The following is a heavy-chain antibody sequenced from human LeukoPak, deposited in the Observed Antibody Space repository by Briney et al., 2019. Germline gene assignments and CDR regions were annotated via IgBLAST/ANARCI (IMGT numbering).Heavy chain of an antibody. CDR2: IYYSGST. Sequence: SETLSLTCTVSGGSISNYYWSWIRQPPGKGLEWIGYIYYSGSTNYNPSLKSRVTISVDTSKNQFSLKLSSVTAADTAVYYCASTKILGELSLYDYWGQGTLVTVSS. V-gene: IGHV4-59*08. D-gene: IGHD3-16*02. CDR1: GGSISNYY. CDR3: ASTKILGELSLYDY. J-gene: IGHJ4*02.